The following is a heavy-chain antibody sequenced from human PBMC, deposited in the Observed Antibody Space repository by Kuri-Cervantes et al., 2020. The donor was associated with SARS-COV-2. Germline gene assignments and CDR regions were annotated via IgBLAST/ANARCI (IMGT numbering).Heavy chain of an antibody. CDR3: ARDSPYYYDSSGYYPRRGYYYGMDV. J-gene: IGHJ6*02. Sequence: SVKVSCKASGGTFSSYAISWVRQAPGQGLEWMGGIIPIFGTANYAQKFQGRVTITADESTSTAYMELSSLRSEDTAVYYCARDSPYYYDSSGYYPRRGYYYGMDVWGQGTMVTVSS. CDR2: IIPIFGTA. V-gene: IGHV1-69*13. CDR1: GGTFSSYA. D-gene: IGHD3-22*01.